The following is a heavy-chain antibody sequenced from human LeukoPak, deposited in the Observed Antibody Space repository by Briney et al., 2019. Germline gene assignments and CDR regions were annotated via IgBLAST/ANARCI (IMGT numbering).Heavy chain of an antibody. D-gene: IGHD3-10*01. Sequence: SETLSLTCTVSGYSISSGYYWSWIRQPPGKGLEWIGYIYYSGSTNYNPSLRSRVTISVDTSKNQFSLRLSSVTAADTAVYYCARSHPSGSYYNLNDYWGQGTLVTVSS. J-gene: IGHJ4*02. CDR3: ARSHPSGSYYNLNDY. CDR1: GYSISSGYY. V-gene: IGHV4-61*01. CDR2: IYYSGST.